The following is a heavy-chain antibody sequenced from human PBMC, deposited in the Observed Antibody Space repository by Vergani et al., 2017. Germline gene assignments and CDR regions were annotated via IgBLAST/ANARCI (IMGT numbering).Heavy chain of an antibody. CDR3: ARQDYGGNSAY. J-gene: IGHJ4*02. V-gene: IGHV3-30*07. D-gene: IGHD4-23*01. CDR1: GFTFSSYA. CDR2: IWYDGGNK. Sequence: QVQLVESGGGVVQPGRSLRLSCAASGFTFSSYAMHWVRQAPGKGLEWVAVIWYDGGNKYYADSVKGRFTISRDNAKNSLYLQMNSLRAEDTAVYYCARQDYGGNSAYWGQGTLVTVSS.